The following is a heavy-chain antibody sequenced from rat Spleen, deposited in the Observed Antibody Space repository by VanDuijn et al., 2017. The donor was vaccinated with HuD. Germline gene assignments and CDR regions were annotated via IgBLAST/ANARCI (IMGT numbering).Heavy chain of an antibody. V-gene: IGHV5-20*01. Sequence: EVQLVESGGGLVQPGRSLTLSCAASGFTFSDYDMAWVRQAPTKGLEWVASISSSSGGTYYRDSVKGRFTVSRDDAKSTLYLQMDSLRSEDTATYYCTTYGGLRNWFAYWGQGTLVTVSS. CDR3: TTYGGLRNWFAY. D-gene: IGHD4-1*01. J-gene: IGHJ3*01. CDR1: GFTFSDYD. CDR2: ISSSSGGT.